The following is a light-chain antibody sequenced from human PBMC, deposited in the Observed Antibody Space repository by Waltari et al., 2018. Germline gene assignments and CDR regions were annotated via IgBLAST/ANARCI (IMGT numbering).Light chain of an antibody. V-gene: IGKV3-15*01. CDR1: QSISRN. CDR2: GAS. CDR3: QQYNNWRT. J-gene: IGKJ2*01. Sequence: EILMTQSPATLSVSPGEGATLSCRASQSISRNLAWYQQKPGQAPRLLIYGASTRAACVPARFSGSGAGTEFTLTISSLQSEDFAVYYCQQYNNWRTFGQGTKLEIK.